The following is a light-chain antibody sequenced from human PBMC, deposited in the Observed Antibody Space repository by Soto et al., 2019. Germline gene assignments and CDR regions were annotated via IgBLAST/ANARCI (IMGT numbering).Light chain of an antibody. J-gene: IGKJ1*01. Sequence: DIQMTQSPSSLSGSAGDRVTITCRAGQSISGYLNWYQQKPGKAPKVLMYGTSILQTGVSSRFSGSGSGTDFTLTINSLQPEDFATYYCQQSYSTPWTFGQGTKVEIK. V-gene: IGKV1-39*01. CDR3: QQSYSTPWT. CDR1: QSISGY. CDR2: GTS.